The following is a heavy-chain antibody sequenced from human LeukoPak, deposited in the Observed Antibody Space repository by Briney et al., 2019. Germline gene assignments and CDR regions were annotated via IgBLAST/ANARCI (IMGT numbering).Heavy chain of an antibody. CDR1: GFTFGNYA. V-gene: IGHV3-23*01. Sequence: GGSLLLSCDASGFTFGNYALNCVRQAPGKGLEWVSSISAGGGSAYYAASVRGRFTVSRDPSKNTLYLQMSSLRVADAAVYYCAKSPTGTRYFADFWGQGTLVTVSS. J-gene: IGHJ4*02. CDR2: ISAGGGSA. D-gene: IGHD1-1*01. CDR3: AKSPTGTRYFADF.